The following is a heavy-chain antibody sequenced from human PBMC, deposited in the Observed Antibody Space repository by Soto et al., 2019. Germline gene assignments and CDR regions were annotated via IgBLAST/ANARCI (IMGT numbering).Heavy chain of an antibody. CDR1: GFTFSSYA. V-gene: IGHV3-23*01. D-gene: IGHD1-26*01. CDR3: AKEGPYGGSYRKDAFDI. CDR2: ISGSGGST. J-gene: IGHJ3*02. Sequence: PGGSLRLSCAASGFTFSSYAMSWVRQAPGKGLEWVSAISGSGGSTYYADSVKGRFTISRDNSKNTLYLQMNSLRAEDTAVYYCAKEGPYGGSYRKDAFDIWGQGTMVTVSS.